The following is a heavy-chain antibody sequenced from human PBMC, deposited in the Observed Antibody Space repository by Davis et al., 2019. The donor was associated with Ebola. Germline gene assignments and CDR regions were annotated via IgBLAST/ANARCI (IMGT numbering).Heavy chain of an antibody. Sequence: GESLKISCAASGFTFSNAWMSWVRQAPGKGLEWVSLISGSGGSTYYADSVKGRFTISRDNSKNTLYLQMNSLRAEDTAVYYCAKSHSSGYFSGFDYWGQGTLVTVSS. D-gene: IGHD3-22*01. CDR1: GFTFSNAW. J-gene: IGHJ4*02. CDR3: AKSHSSGYFSGFDY. V-gene: IGHV3-23*01. CDR2: ISGSGGST.